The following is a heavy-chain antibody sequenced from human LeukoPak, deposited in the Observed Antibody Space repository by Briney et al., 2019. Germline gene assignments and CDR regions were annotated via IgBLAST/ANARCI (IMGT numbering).Heavy chain of an antibody. CDR2: INHSGST. CDR3: ARASIAAAGMGEYDY. D-gene: IGHD6-13*01. J-gene: IGHJ4*02. Sequence: PSETLSLTCAVYGGSFSGYYWSWIRQPPGKGLEWIGEINHSGSTNYNPSLKSRVTISVDRSKNQFSLKLSSVTAADTAVYYCARASIAAAGMGEYDYWGQGTLVTVSS. CDR1: GGSFSGYY. V-gene: IGHV4-34*01.